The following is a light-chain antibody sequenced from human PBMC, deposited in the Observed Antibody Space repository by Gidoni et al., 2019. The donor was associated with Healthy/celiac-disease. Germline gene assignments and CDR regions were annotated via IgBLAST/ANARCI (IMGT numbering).Light chain of an antibody. J-gene: IGKJ1*01. Sequence: IVMTQSPATLSVAPGERATLSCRASQSVSRNLAWYQQNPGQAPRLLIYGTSTRATGLPARFSGSGSGTELTLTISSLQSEDFAVNYCQQYNNWPPWTFGQGTKVEIK. CDR2: GTS. CDR1: QSVSRN. V-gene: IGKV3-15*01. CDR3: QQYNNWPPWT.